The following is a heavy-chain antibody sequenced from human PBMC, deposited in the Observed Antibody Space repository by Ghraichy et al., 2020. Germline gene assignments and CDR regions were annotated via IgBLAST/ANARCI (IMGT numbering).Heavy chain of an antibody. Sequence: SGPTLVKPTQTLTLTCTFSGFSLSTSGVGVGWIRQPPGKALEWLALIYWNDDKRYSPSLKNRLTITKDTSKNKVVLTMTSMDPVDTATYYCAQILVLLHLPIWVWYFDLWGRGTLVIISS. CDR1: GFSLSTSGVG. V-gene: IGHV2-5*01. CDR3: AQILVLLHLPIWVWYFDL. J-gene: IGHJ2*01. D-gene: IGHD2-15*01. CDR2: IYWNDDK.